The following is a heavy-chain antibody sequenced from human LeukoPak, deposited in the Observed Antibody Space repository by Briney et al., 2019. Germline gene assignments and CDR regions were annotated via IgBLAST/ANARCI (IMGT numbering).Heavy chain of an antibody. CDR1: GFSLSTSGMC. V-gene: IGHV2-70*11. Sequence: SGPALVKPTQTLTLTCTFSGFSLSTSGMCVSWIRQPPGKALEWLARIDWDDDKYYSTSLKTRLTISKDTSKNQVVLTMTNMGPVDTATYYCARIAYGSGSYYFDYWGQGTLVTVSS. CDR2: IDWDDDK. J-gene: IGHJ4*02. D-gene: IGHD3-10*01. CDR3: ARIAYGSGSYYFDY.